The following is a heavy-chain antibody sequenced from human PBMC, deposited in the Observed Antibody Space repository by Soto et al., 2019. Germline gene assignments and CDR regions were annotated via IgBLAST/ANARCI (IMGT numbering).Heavy chain of an antibody. CDR2: INHSGST. Sequence: SETLSLTCAVYGGSFSGYYWSWIRQPPGKGLEWIGEINHSGSTNYNPSLKSRVTISVDTSKNQFSLKLSSVTAADTAVYYCARQDYVWGSYRPGYRMDVWGQGTTVTVSS. CDR3: ARQDYVWGSYRPGYRMDV. J-gene: IGHJ6*02. CDR1: GGSFSGYY. V-gene: IGHV4-34*01. D-gene: IGHD3-16*02.